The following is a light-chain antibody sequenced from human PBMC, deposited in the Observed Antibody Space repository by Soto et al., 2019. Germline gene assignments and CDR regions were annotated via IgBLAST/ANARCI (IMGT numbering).Light chain of an antibody. CDR3: ATWDDSLNDYV. J-gene: IGLJ1*01. Sequence: QSVLTQPPSASGTPGQRVTISCSGSSSNIGSNFVYWYQQLPGTAPKLLIFKNNQRPSGVPDRFSGSKSGTSASLAISGLRSGDGADYYCATWDDSLNDYVFATGTKVTVL. V-gene: IGLV1-47*01. CDR1: SSNIGSNF. CDR2: KNN.